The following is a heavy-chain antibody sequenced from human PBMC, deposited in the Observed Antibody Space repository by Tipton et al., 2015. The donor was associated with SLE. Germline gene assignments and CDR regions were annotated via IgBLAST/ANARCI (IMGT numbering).Heavy chain of an antibody. V-gene: IGHV4-39*01. J-gene: IGHJ4*02. D-gene: IGHD6-6*01. CDR3: ARHIPKYSNSAGLDY. CDR1: GGSIRSSSYY. CDR2: IYYSGGT. Sequence: TLSLTCTVSGGSIRSSSYYWGWIRQPPGKGLEWIGSIYYSGGTYYNPSLKSRVTISVDMSKNQFSLKLNSVTAADTAVYYCARHIPKYSNSAGLDYWGQGILVTVSS.